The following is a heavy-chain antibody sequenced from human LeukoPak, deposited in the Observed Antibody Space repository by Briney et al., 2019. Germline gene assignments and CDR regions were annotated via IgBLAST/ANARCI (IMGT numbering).Heavy chain of an antibody. CDR1: GYTFTRYG. CDR2: ISTYNGIT. D-gene: IGHD3-10*01. Sequence: ASVKVSCTASGYTFTRYGFSWVRQAPGQGLEWIGWISTYNGITKYAQKFQDRVTMTTDTSTSTVYMQMTSLRSDDTAVYYCARDYYGSVNDPTTDYWGQGTQVTVSS. J-gene: IGHJ4*02. V-gene: IGHV1-18*01. CDR3: ARDYYGSVNDPTTDY.